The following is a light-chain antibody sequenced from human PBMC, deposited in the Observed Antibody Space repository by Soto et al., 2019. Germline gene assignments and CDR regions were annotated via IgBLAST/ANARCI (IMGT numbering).Light chain of an antibody. Sequence: DIQMTQSPTTLSASVGERVTITCRASQSISSWLAWYQQNPGKARKLRIYKASTLKSGVPSRFSGSGSGTEFTLTISSLEPDDFATYYCQHYNSYSEAFGQGTKVDIK. CDR2: KAS. V-gene: IGKV1-5*03. CDR3: QHYNSYSEA. J-gene: IGKJ1*01. CDR1: QSISSW.